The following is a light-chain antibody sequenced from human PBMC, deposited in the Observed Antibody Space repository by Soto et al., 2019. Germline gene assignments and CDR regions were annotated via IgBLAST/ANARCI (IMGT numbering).Light chain of an antibody. J-gene: IGKJ5*01. CDR3: PQRTNWVN. V-gene: IGKV3-11*01. Sequence: EIVLTQSPATLSLSPGERATLSCRASQSVSGYLAWYQQKPGQAPRLIIFDASNRATGIPARFSGSGFETGFLLTKSSVESEDFAAYYCPQRTNWVNLGQGTRPEIK. CDR2: DAS. CDR1: QSVSGY.